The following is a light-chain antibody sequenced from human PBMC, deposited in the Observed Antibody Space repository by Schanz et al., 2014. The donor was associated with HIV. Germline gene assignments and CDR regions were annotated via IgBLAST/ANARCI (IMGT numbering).Light chain of an antibody. CDR3: QHYNSFSST. J-gene: IGKJ2*01. CDR2: SAS. V-gene: IGKV1-5*03. CDR1: QSIGNS. Sequence: IQMTQSPATLYASVGDRVTITCRTSQSIGNSLAWFQLKPGRAPKLLIYSASRLQTGVPSTFSGTGSGTEFTLTISSLQPEDFTTYYCQHYNSFSSTFGQGTNLEIK.